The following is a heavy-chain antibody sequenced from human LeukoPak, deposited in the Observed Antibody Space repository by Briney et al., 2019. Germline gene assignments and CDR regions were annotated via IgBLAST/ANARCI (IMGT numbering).Heavy chain of an antibody. Sequence: GGSLRLSCAASGYTFSSYEMNWVRQAPGKGLEWVSYISSSGSTIYYADSVKGRFTISRDNAKNSLYLQMNSLRAEDTAVYYCARPSYSYGQVVAISFDIWGQGTMVTVSS. J-gene: IGHJ3*02. CDR1: GYTFSSYE. V-gene: IGHV3-48*03. CDR2: ISSSGSTI. D-gene: IGHD5-18*01. CDR3: ARPSYSYGQVVAISFDI.